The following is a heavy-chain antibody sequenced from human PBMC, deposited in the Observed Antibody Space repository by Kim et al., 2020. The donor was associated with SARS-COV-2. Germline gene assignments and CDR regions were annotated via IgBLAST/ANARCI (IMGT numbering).Heavy chain of an antibody. D-gene: IGHD3-16*02. Sequence: GGSLRLSCAASGFTFSSYSMNWVRRAPGRGLEWISYISSSSNTIYYADSVKGRFTISRDNAKNSLYLQMNSLRDEDTAVYYCGRVETLSFDNWGQGTLVTVSS. V-gene: IGHV3-48*02. CDR2: ISSSSNTI. J-gene: IGHJ4*02. CDR3: GRVETLSFDN. CDR1: GFTFSSYS.